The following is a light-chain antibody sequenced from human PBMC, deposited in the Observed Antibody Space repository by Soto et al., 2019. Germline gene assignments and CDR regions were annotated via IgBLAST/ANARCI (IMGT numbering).Light chain of an antibody. J-gene: IGLJ1*01. CDR3: SSYTSSSPYV. CDR2: EVT. Sequence: QSALTQPASASGSPGQSITISCTGTSSDVGGYNYVSWYQQHPGKAPKLMIYEVTNRPSGVSNRLSGSKSGNTASLTISGLQAEDEADYYCSSYTSSSPYVFGTGTKVTVL. V-gene: IGLV2-14*01. CDR1: SSDVGGYNY.